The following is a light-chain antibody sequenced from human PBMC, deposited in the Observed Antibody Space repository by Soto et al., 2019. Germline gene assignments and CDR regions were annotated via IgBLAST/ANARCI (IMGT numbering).Light chain of an antibody. CDR3: QQSYSTPRT. CDR1: QSIRSY. Sequence: DIQMTQSPSTLSGSVGDRVTITCRASQSIRSYLNWYQQKPGKAPKLLIYAASSLQSGVPSRFSGSGSGTDFTLTISSLQPEDFATYYCQQSYSTPRTFGQGTKVDIK. J-gene: IGKJ1*01. V-gene: IGKV1-39*01. CDR2: AAS.